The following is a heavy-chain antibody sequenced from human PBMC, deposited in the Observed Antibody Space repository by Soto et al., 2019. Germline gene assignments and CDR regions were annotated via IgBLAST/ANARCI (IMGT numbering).Heavy chain of an antibody. CDR2: INHSGST. CDR3: ARVRIRYGSIHKHYYFDY. D-gene: IGHD5-18*01. Sequence: SETLSLTCAVYGGCFSGYYLSWIRQPPGKGLEWIGEINHSGSTNYNPSLKSRVTISVDTSKNQFSLKLSSVTDADTAVYYCARVRIRYGSIHKHYYFDYWGQGTLVTVSS. CDR1: GGCFSGYY. J-gene: IGHJ4*02. V-gene: IGHV4-34*01.